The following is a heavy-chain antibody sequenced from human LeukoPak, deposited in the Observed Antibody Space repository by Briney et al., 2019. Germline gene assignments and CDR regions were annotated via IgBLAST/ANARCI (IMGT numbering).Heavy chain of an antibody. Sequence: GGSLRLSCTASGFPFSSYWVHWVRQAPGKGLVWVSRINSDESITTYADSVKGRFTISRDHARNTVYLQMNSLRAEDTAIYYCARGNSGNSFDPWGQGTLVTVSS. CDR2: INSDESIT. CDR3: ARGNSGNSFDP. CDR1: GFPFSSYW. D-gene: IGHD1-26*01. V-gene: IGHV3-74*01. J-gene: IGHJ5*02.